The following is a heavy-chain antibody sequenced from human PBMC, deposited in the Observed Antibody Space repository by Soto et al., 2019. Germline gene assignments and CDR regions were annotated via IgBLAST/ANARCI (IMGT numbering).Heavy chain of an antibody. Sequence: SETLSLTCAAYGGSFSGYYWSWIRQPPGKGLEWIGEINHSGSTNYNPSLKSRVTISVDTSKNQFSLKLSSVTAADTAVYYCARALKQQLVFYYYGMDVWGQGTTVTVSS. D-gene: IGHD6-13*01. CDR3: ARALKQQLVFYYYGMDV. J-gene: IGHJ6*02. V-gene: IGHV4-34*01. CDR1: GGSFSGYY. CDR2: INHSGST.